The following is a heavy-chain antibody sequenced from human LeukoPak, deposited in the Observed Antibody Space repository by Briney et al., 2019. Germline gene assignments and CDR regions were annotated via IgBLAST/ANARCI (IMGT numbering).Heavy chain of an antibody. Sequence: GGSLRLSCAASGFTFSSYSMHWVRHAPGKGLVWVSRINSDGSGTIYADSVGGRFTISRDNAKNTLYLQVNSLRAEDTAVYYCARTEGTVAYDSWGQGTLVTVSS. J-gene: IGHJ5*01. CDR1: GFTFSSYS. CDR3: ARTEGTVAYDS. V-gene: IGHV3-74*01. CDR2: INSDGSGT. D-gene: IGHD4-23*01.